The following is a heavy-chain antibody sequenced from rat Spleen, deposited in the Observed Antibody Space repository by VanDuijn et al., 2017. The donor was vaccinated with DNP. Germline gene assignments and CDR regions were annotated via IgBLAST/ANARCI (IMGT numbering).Heavy chain of an antibody. J-gene: IGHJ2*01. V-gene: IGHV3-1*01. Sequence: EVQLQESGSGLVKPSQSLSLTCSVNGYSITSNYWGWNRQFPGNKMEYIGHISYSGRTDYNPSLKSRISITRDTSRNHFFLHLISVTTEDTATYYCARWTRYFDYWGQGVMVTVSS. CDR2: ISYSGRT. CDR3: ARWTRYFDY. D-gene: IGHD1-7*01. CDR1: GYSITSNY.